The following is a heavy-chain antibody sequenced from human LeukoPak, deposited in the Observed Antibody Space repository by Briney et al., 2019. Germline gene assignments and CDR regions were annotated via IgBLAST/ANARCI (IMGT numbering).Heavy chain of an antibody. CDR1: GFTFNRCW. D-gene: IGHD2-21*02. CDR2: INPDGRDT. J-gene: IGHJ1*01. CDR3: TSWGDTTAEYFQR. Sequence: GGSLRLSCVVSGFTFNRCWMNWDRQAPGKGLEWVAHINPDGRDTYYVDSVKGRITISRDNAQNSMYLQMNSLRVEDTAVYYCTSWGDTTAEYFQRWGQGTLVTVSS. V-gene: IGHV3-7*01.